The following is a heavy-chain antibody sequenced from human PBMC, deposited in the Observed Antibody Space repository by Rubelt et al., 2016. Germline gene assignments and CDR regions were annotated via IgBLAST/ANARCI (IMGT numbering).Heavy chain of an antibody. CDR2: IAPSDSYT. V-gene: IGHV5-10-1*01. CDR1: GYSFTSYW. D-gene: IGHD4-17*01. J-gene: IGHJ4*02. Sequence: EVQLVQSGAEVKKPGESLRISCKGSGYSFTSYWISWVRQMPGKGLEWMGRIAPSDSYTNYSPAFQGNCTISAYKSISAAHRQWSSLKASDTAMYYCARSSGTTVTTVDYWGQGTLVTVSS. CDR3: ARSSGTTVTTVDY.